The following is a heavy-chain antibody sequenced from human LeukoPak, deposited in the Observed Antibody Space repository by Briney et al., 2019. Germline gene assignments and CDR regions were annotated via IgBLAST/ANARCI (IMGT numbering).Heavy chain of an antibody. V-gene: IGHV3-33*06. J-gene: IGHJ4*02. Sequence: PGGSLRLSCAASGFTFSSYGMHWVRQAPCKGLEWVAVIWYDGSNKYYADSVKGRFTISRDNSKNTLYLQMNSLRAEDTAVYYCAKDGAGYSYGWFGSGLVTGGYSGYDPNHIFDYWGQGTLVTVSS. CDR2: IWYDGSNK. D-gene: IGHD5-12*01. CDR3: AKDGAGYSYGWFGSGLVTGGYSGYDPNHIFDY. CDR1: GFTFSSYG.